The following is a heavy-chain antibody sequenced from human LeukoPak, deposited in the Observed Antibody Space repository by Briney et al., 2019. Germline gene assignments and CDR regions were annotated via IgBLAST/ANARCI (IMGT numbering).Heavy chain of an antibody. Sequence: RSLRLSCAASGFTSSSYGMHWVRQAPGKGLEWVAVISYDGSNKYYADSVKGRFTISRDNSKNTLYLQMNSLRAEDTAVYYCAKYDFSGGDYWGQGTLVTVSS. CDR2: ISYDGSNK. J-gene: IGHJ4*02. D-gene: IGHD3-3*01. CDR3: AKYDFSGGDY. V-gene: IGHV3-30*18. CDR1: GFTSSSYG.